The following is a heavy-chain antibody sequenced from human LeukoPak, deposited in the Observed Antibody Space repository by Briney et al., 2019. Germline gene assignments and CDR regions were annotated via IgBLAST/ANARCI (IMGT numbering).Heavy chain of an antibody. Sequence: SETLSLTCAVYGGSFSGYYWNWIRQPPGKGLEWIGEINHSGSTNYNPSLKSRVTISVDTSKNQFSLKLSSVTAADTAVYYCARAHYDSSGASFDYWGQGTLVTVSS. D-gene: IGHD3-22*01. CDR3: ARAHYDSSGASFDY. J-gene: IGHJ4*02. V-gene: IGHV4-34*01. CDR1: GGSFSGYY. CDR2: INHSGST.